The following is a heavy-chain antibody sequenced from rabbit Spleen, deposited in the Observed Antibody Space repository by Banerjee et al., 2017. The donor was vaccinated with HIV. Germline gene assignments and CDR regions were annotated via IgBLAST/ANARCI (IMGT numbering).Heavy chain of an antibody. CDR2: ISAGSGRT. J-gene: IGHJ3*01. CDR1: GFSFSSGYY. V-gene: IGHV1S40*01. CDR3: AREGPSTIYGFDL. D-gene: IGHD7-1*01. Sequence: VESGGGMVKPGASLTLTCKASGFSFSSGYYTCWVRQAPGKGLEWIACISAGSGRTYYASRAKVRFTISKTSSPAVTLQMTSLTAADTATYFCAREGPSTIYGFDLWGQGTLVTVS.